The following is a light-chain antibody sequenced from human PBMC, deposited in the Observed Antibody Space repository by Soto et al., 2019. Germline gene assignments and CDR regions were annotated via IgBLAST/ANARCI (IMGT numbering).Light chain of an antibody. CDR3: CSHVGGSSPQWV. J-gene: IGLJ3*02. V-gene: IGLV2-23*02. CDR1: SNDVGGYNL. CDR2: EVN. Sequence: QSALTQPASVSGSPGQSITISCTGTSNDVGGYNLVSWFQQHPVKAPKLMISEVNKRPSGVSNRFSGSKSANTASLTISGLQAEDEADYYCCSHVGGSSPQWVFGGGTKVTVL.